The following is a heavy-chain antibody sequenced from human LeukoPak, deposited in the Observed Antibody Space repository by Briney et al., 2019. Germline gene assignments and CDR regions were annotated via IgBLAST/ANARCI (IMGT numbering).Heavy chain of an antibody. Sequence: SETLSLTCTVSGGSMSNYYWNWIRQPPGKGLEWIGYMFYTGSGKYNPSLKSRVTISVDTSKRQISLKLTSVTAADTAVYYCATNLPGYSYGYWVAWGQGTLVAVSS. CDR3: ATNLPGYSYGYWVA. J-gene: IGHJ5*02. CDR2: MFYTGSG. V-gene: IGHV4-59*01. CDR1: GGSMSNYY. D-gene: IGHD5-18*01.